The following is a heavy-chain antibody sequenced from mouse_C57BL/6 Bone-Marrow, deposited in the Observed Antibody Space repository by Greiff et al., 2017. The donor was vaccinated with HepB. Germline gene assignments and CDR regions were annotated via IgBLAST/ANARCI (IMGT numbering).Heavy chain of an antibody. CDR2: INPGSGGT. CDR3: ARRVPLAMDY. Sequence: VQLQQSGAELVRPGTSVKVSCKASGYAFTNYLIEWVKQRPGQGLEWIGVINPGSGGTNYNEKFKGKATLTADKSSSTAYMQLSSLTSEDSAVYFCARRVPLAMDYWGQGTSVTVSS. J-gene: IGHJ4*01. V-gene: IGHV1-54*01. CDR1: GYAFTNYL.